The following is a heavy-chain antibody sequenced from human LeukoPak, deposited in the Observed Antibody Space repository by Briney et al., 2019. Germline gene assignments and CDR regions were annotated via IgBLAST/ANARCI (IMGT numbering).Heavy chain of an antibody. V-gene: IGHV5-51*06. Sequence: GESLKISWKGSGYSFTSYWVGWVRQMPGEGLEGMGMIYPWWWGTRYSRSFEGQVTISAGKSITTANLQWRSLKASDTAMYYCAIRSGDHKRFAPWGQGPLAPVSS. J-gene: IGHJ5*02. CDR2: IYPWWWGT. CDR3: AIRSGDHKRFAP. CDR1: GYSFTSYW.